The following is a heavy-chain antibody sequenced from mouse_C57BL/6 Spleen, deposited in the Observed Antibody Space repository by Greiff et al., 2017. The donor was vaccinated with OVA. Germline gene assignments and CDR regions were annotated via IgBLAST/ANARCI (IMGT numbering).Heavy chain of an antibody. Sequence: DVKLVESGGGLVQPGGSLSLSCAASGFTFTDYYMSWVRQPPGKALEWLGFIRNKANGYTTEYSASVKGRFTISRDNSQSILYLQMNALRAEDSATYYCARYKRGTTVLYYYAMDYWGQGTSVTVSS. CDR1: GFTFTDYY. CDR2: IRNKANGYTT. CDR3: ARYKRGTTVLYYYAMDY. J-gene: IGHJ4*01. V-gene: IGHV7-3*01. D-gene: IGHD1-1*01.